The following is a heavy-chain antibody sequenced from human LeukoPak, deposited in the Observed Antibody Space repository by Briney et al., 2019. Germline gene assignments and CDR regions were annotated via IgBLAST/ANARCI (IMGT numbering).Heavy chain of an antibody. J-gene: IGHJ4*02. D-gene: IGHD3-16*01. CDR3: ARGSSYGPNFDY. V-gene: IGHV4-59*01. Sequence: PSETLSLTCTVSGGSISNYYWNWIRQPPGKELEWIGDIYYSGSINYNPSLESRVTISVDTSKNQLSLKLSSVTAADTAVYYCARGSSYGPNFDYWGQGTLVTVSS. CDR1: GGSISNYY. CDR2: IYYSGSI.